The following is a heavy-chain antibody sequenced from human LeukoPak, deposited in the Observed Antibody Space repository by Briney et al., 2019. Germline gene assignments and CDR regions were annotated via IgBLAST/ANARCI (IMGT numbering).Heavy chain of an antibody. Sequence: GGSLRLSCAASGFTFSSYAMSWVRQAPGKGLGWVSAISGSGSSTYYADSVKGRFTISRDNSKNTLYLQMNSLRAEDTALYYCAKRDGYNSNPLKDWGQGTLVTVSS. V-gene: IGHV3-23*01. J-gene: IGHJ4*02. CDR2: ISGSGSST. CDR1: GFTFSSYA. CDR3: AKRDGYNSNPLKD. D-gene: IGHD5-24*01.